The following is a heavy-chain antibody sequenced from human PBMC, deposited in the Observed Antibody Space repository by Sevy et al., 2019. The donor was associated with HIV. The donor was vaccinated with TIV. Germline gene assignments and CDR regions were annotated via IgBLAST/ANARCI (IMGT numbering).Heavy chain of an antibody. CDR2: IKQDGSEK. V-gene: IGHV3-7*01. D-gene: IGHD4-4*01. J-gene: IGHJ6*03. CDR1: GFTFSSYW. CDR3: ARVGWKINTVTNLWLRPHYYYYYKDV. Sequence: GGSLRLSCAASGFTFSSYWMSWVRQAPGKGLEWVANIKQDGSEKYYVDSVKGRFTISRDNAKNSLYLQMNSLRAEDTAVYYCARVGWKINTVTNLWLRPHYYYYYKDVWGKGTTVTVSS.